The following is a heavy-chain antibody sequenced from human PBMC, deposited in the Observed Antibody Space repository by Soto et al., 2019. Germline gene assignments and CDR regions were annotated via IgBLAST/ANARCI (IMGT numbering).Heavy chain of an antibody. V-gene: IGHV1-3*01. CDR1: GYTFTSYA. Sequence: QVQLVQSGAEVKKPGASVKVSCKASGYTFTSYAMHWVRQAPGQRLEWMGWINAGNGNTKYSQKFQGRVTITRDTSASTAYMELSSLRSEDTAVYYCARDKTGLEWLFWYYFDYWGQGTLVTVSS. CDR3: ARDKTGLEWLFWYYFDY. CDR2: INAGNGNT. J-gene: IGHJ4*02. D-gene: IGHD3-3*01.